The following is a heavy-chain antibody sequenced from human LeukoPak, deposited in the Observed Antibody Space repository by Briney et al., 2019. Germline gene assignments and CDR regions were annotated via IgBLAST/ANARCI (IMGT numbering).Heavy chain of an antibody. CDR2: INHSGST. CDR3: AQYYYDSSGYYYWFDP. D-gene: IGHD3-22*01. Sequence: PSETLSPTCAVYGGSFSGYYWSWIRQPPGKGLEWIGEINHSGSTNYNPSLKSRVTISVDTSKNQFSLKLSSVTAADTAVYYCAQYYYDSSGYYYWFDPWGQGTLVTVSS. J-gene: IGHJ5*02. V-gene: IGHV4-34*01. CDR1: GGSFSGYY.